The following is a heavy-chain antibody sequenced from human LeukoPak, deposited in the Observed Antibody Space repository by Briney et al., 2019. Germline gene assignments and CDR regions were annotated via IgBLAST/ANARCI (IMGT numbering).Heavy chain of an antibody. CDR1: GYTFTGYY. V-gene: IGHV1-2*02. D-gene: IGHD4-17*01. J-gene: IGHJ4*02. Sequence: ASVKVSCKASGYTFTGYYMHWVRQAPGQGLEWMGWINPNSGGTNYAQKFQGRVTMTRDTSISTAYMELSRLRSDDTAVYYCARVGLTTATTSGNYWGQGTLVTVSS. CDR3: ARVGLTTATTSGNY. CDR2: INPNSGGT.